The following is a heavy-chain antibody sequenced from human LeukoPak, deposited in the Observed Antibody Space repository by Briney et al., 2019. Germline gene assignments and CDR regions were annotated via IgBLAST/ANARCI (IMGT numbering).Heavy chain of an antibody. D-gene: IGHD6-6*01. J-gene: IGHJ6*03. CDR1: GYTFTSYG. Sequence: ASVKVSCKASGYTFTSYGISWVRQAPGQGLEWMGWISAYNGNTNYAQKLQGRVTMTTDTSTSTAYMELRSLRSDDTAVYYCAREFFFPRRGYSSSDYYYYMDVWGKGTTVTVSS. V-gene: IGHV1-18*01. CDR2: ISAYNGNT. CDR3: AREFFFPRRGYSSSDYYYYMDV.